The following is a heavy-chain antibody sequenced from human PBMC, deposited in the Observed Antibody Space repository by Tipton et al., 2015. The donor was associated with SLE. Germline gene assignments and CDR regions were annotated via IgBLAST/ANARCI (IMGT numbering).Heavy chain of an antibody. CDR1: GFTFDDYA. CDR3: ATRSD. V-gene: IGHV3-9*01. D-gene: IGHD6-6*01. J-gene: IGHJ4*02. CDR2: ISWNSGSI. Sequence: SLRLSCAASGFTFDDYAMHWVRQAPGKGLEWVSGISWNSGSIGYADSVKGRFTISRDNAKSSLYLQMNSLRAEDTALYYCATRSDWGQGTLVTVSS.